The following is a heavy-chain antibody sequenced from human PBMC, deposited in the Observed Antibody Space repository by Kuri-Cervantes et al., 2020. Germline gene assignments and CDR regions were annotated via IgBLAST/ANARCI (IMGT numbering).Heavy chain of an antibody. CDR1: GYTFTSYG. CDR2: ISAYNGDT. V-gene: IGHV1-18*01. J-gene: IGHJ3*02. D-gene: IGHD6-19*01. Sequence: ASVKVSCKASGYTFTSYGISWVRQAPGQGLEWMGWISAYNGDTNYAQKLQGRVTMTTDTSTSTAYMELSSLRSEDTAVYYCARDGSGWWGADAFDIWGQGTMVTVSS. CDR3: ARDGSGWWGADAFDI.